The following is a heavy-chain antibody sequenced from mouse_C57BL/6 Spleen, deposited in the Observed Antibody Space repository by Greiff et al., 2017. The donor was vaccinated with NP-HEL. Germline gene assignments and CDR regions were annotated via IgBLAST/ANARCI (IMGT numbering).Heavy chain of an antibody. D-gene: IGHD1-1*01. CDR2: IWSDGST. Sequence: VQLQQSGPGLVAPSQSLSITCTVSGFSLTSHGVHWVRQPPGKGLEWLVVIWSDGSTTYNSALKSRLSISKDNSKSQVFLKMNSLQTDDTAMYYCARQYYGSSYWYFDVWGTGTTVTVSS. CDR3: ARQYYGSSYWYFDV. J-gene: IGHJ1*03. V-gene: IGHV2-6-1*01. CDR1: GFSLTSHG.